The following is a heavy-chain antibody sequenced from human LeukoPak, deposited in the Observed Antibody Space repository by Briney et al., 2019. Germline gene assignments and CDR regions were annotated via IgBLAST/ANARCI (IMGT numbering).Heavy chain of an antibody. Sequence: SLRLSCTASGFTFSSYEMNWVRQALGKGLEWVSYISSSGSTIYYADSVKGRFTISRDNAKNSLYLQMNSLRAEDTAGYYCAELGITMIGGVWGKGTTVTISS. J-gene: IGHJ6*04. CDR2: ISSSGSTI. V-gene: IGHV3-48*03. CDR3: AELGITMIGGV. CDR1: GFTFSSYE. D-gene: IGHD3-10*02.